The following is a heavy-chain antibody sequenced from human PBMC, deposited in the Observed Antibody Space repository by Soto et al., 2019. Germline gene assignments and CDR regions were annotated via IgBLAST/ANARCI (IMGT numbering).Heavy chain of an antibody. Sequence: SVKVSCKASGGTFSSYAISWVRQAPGQGLEWMGGIIPIFGTANYAQKFQGRDTITADESTSTAYMELSSLRSEDTAVYYCARDSIVVVPAAMSTYYYYYGMDVWGQGTTVTVSS. D-gene: IGHD2-2*01. CDR3: ARDSIVVVPAAMSTYYYYYGMDV. V-gene: IGHV1-69*13. J-gene: IGHJ6*02. CDR2: IIPIFGTA. CDR1: GGTFSSYA.